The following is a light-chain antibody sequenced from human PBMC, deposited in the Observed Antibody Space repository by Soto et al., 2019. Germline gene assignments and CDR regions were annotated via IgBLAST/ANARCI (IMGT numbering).Light chain of an antibody. J-gene: IGKJ2*01. CDR2: GAS. CDR1: QSVSSN. Sequence: EIVMTQSPATLSVSPGERATLPCRASQSVSSNLAWYQQKPGQAPSLLISGASARATGVPARFSGSGSGTEFTLTISSLQSEDFAVYYCQHYNNWPFTFGQGTKLEI. CDR3: QHYNNWPFT. V-gene: IGKV3-15*01.